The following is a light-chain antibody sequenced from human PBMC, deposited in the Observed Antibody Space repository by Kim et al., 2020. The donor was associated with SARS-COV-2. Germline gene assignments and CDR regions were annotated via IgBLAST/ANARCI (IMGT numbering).Light chain of an antibody. V-gene: IGKV3-11*01. Sequence: PGERATLSCRASQSVSSYLAWYQQQPGQAPRLLIYDASNRATGIPARFSSSGAGTDFTLTISSLEPEDFAVYYCQQRSNWPPRITFGQGTRLEIK. CDR1: QSVSSY. CDR3: QQRSNWPPRIT. CDR2: DAS. J-gene: IGKJ5*01.